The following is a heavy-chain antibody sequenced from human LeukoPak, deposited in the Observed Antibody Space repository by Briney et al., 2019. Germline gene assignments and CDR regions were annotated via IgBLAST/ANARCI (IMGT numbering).Heavy chain of an antibody. CDR3: ARIGTTTRGPAGLDV. D-gene: IGHD2/OR15-2a*01. Sequence: GGSLTLSCAASGFTFSSYEMNWVRQAPGKGLEWVSYIASGGANRFYSESVKGRFTISRDNAKNSLYLHMNSLRAEDTGVYYCARIGTTTRGPAGLDVWGQGTTVTVSS. J-gene: IGHJ6*02. V-gene: IGHV3-48*03. CDR2: IASGGANR. CDR1: GFTFSSYE.